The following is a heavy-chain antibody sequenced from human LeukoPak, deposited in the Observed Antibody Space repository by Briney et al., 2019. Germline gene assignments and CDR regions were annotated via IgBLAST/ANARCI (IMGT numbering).Heavy chain of an antibody. V-gene: IGHV4-61*02. CDR3: ARAYPIVY. CDR1: GGSISSGSYY. J-gene: IGHJ4*02. D-gene: IGHD1-26*01. CDR2: IYTSGST. Sequence: SQTLSLTCTVSGGSISSGSYYWSWIRQPAGKGLEWIGRIYTSGSTNYNPSLKSRVTISVDTSKNQFSLKLSSVTAAGTAVYYCARAYPIVYWGQGTLVTVS.